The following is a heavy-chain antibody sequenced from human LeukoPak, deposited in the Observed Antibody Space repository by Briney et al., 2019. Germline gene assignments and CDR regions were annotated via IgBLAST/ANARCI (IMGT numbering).Heavy chain of an antibody. J-gene: IGHJ6*03. CDR3: ARDGRWELLHYMDV. D-gene: IGHD1-26*01. CDR2: IYYSGST. CDR1: GGSISSGNFY. Sequence: SETLSLTCTVSGGSISSGNFYWNWIRQHPGKGLEWIGYIYYSGSTNYNPSLKSRVTISVDTSKNQFSLKLSSVTAADTAVYYCARDGRWELLHYMDVWGKGTTVTVSS. V-gene: IGHV4-61*01.